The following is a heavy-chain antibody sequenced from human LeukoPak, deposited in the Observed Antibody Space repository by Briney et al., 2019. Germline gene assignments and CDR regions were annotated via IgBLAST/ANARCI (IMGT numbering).Heavy chain of an antibody. CDR2: LWYDGSNK. V-gene: IGHV3-33*01. CDR3: ARDGRYCSGGSCSAGDY. Sequence: GSSLRLSRAASGLTFTSYGMHWVRQAPGKGLKWVAVLWYDGSNKYYADSVRGRFTISRDNSKNTLYLQMNSLRAEDTAVYYCARDGRYCSGGSCSAGDYWGQGTLVTVSS. J-gene: IGHJ4*02. CDR1: GLTFTSYG. D-gene: IGHD2-15*01.